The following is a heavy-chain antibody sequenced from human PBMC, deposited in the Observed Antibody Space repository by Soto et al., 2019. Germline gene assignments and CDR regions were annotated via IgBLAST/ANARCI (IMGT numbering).Heavy chain of an antibody. CDR3: ARGRAYYYGSEYYFDY. CDR2: IHDSGST. V-gene: IGHV4-4*02. D-gene: IGHD3-10*01. CDR1: GASIGTSNW. J-gene: IGHJ4*02. Sequence: SETLSLTCAVSGASIGTSNWWSWVRQSPGKGLEWIGEIHDSGSTKYNPSLKSRVTISLDKSKNQFSLKLSSVTAADTAVYYCARGRAYYYGSEYYFDYWGQGTLVTVSS.